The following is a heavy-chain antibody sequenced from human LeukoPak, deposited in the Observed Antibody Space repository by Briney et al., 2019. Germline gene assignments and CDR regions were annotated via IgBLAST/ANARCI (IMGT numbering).Heavy chain of an antibody. V-gene: IGHV1-2*02. CDR1: GYTFTGYY. CDR3: ARVGSYYDSSGSDY. J-gene: IGHJ4*02. CDR2: INPNSGGT. D-gene: IGHD3-22*01. Sequence: ASVKVSCKASGYTFTGYYMHWVRQAPGQGLEWMGWINPNSGGTNYAQKFQGRVTMTRNTSISTAYMELSSLRSEDTAVYYCARVGSYYDSSGSDYWGQGTLVTVSS.